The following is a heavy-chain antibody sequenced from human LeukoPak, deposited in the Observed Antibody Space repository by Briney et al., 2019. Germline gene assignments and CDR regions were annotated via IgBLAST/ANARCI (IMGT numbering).Heavy chain of an antibody. V-gene: IGHV4-38-2*02. CDR1: GYSISAISN. J-gene: IGHJ4*02. CDR3: ARGKTGTTWLGRFDY. CDR2: FYHGGST. Sequence: SETLSLTCTVSGYSISAISNWGWIRQSPGKGLEWIGSFYHGGSTYYNPSLRSRVTISVDTSKNQFSLKLTSVTAADTAVYYCARGKTGTTWLGRFDYWGQGTLVTVSS. D-gene: IGHD1-7*01.